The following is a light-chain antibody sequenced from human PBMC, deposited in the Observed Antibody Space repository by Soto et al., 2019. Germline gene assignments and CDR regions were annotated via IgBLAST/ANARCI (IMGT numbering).Light chain of an antibody. CDR1: HSVGSL. CDR2: GAS. V-gene: IGKV3-15*01. J-gene: IGKJ5*01. Sequence: EVLMTRSPATLSVSPWEIASVSCRASHSVGSLLAWYQQKPGQAPRLLIYGASTRATGIPARFTGSGSGTEFTLTISSLQSEDFAVYYCQQYNNWPITFGPGTRLEIK. CDR3: QQYNNWPIT.